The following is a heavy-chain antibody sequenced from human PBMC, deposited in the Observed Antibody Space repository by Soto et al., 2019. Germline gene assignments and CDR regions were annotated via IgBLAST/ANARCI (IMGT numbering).Heavy chain of an antibody. CDR2: ITSDTNTI. J-gene: IGHJ4*02. Sequence: EVQLVESGGGLVQPGGSLRLTCVASGFPFSIYSMNWVRQAPGQGLEWSSYITSDTNTIKYADSVKGRFTISRDKAKNLVYLQMNSLRDEDTAVYFCARSVEAHFDYWGQGTVVTVSS. CDR3: ARSVEAHFDY. CDR1: GFPFSIYS. V-gene: IGHV3-48*02. D-gene: IGHD1-26*01.